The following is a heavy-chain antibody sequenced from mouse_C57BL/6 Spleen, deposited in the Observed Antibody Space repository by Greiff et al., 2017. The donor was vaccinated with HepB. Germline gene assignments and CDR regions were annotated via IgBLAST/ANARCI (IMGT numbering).Heavy chain of an antibody. Sequence: QVQLQQPGAELVRPGSSVKLSCKASGYTFTSYWMHWVKQRPIQGLEWIGNIDPSDSETHYNQKFKDKATLTVDKSSSTAYMQLSSLTSEDSAVYYCARETYDYVAYWGQGTLVTVSA. J-gene: IGHJ3*01. D-gene: IGHD2-4*01. CDR2: IDPSDSET. V-gene: IGHV1-52*01. CDR1: GYTFTSYW. CDR3: ARETYDYVAY.